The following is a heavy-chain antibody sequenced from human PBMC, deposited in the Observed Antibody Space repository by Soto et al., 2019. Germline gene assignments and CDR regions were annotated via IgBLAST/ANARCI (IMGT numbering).Heavy chain of an antibody. CDR1: GFTFSSYA. D-gene: IGHD6-13*01. CDR3: ARVRSVAAAGSRAFDI. Sequence: EVQLVESGGGLVQPGGSLRLSCAASGFTFSSYAMHWVRQAPRKGLEYVSAISSNGGSTYYANSVKGRFTISRDNSKNTLYLQMGSLRAEDMAVYYCARVRSVAAAGSRAFDIWGQGTMVTVSS. V-gene: IGHV3-64*01. J-gene: IGHJ3*02. CDR2: ISSNGGST.